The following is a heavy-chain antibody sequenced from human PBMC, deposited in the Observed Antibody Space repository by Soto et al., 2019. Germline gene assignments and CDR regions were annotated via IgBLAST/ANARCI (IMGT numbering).Heavy chain of an antibody. D-gene: IGHD3-22*01. Sequence: PGESLKISCKGSGYSFTTSWIGWVRQMPGKGLEWMGIIFPADSDTGYSPAFQGQVTISVDKSISTAYLQWSSLKASDTAMYYCALILRGNWFDPWGQGTLVTVS. J-gene: IGHJ5*02. CDR2: IFPADSDT. CDR3: ALILRGNWFDP. CDR1: GYSFTTSW. V-gene: IGHV5-51*01.